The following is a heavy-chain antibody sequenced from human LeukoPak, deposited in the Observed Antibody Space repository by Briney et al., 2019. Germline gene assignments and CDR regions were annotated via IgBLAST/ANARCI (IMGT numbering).Heavy chain of an antibody. J-gene: IGHJ4*02. V-gene: IGHV3-23*01. CDR2: ISGSGGST. CDR1: GFTFSNSW. D-gene: IGHD6-6*01. CDR3: AKWRAARTALFDY. Sequence: PGGSLRLSCAASGFTFSNSWMTWVRQAPGKGLEWVSAISGSGGSTYYADSVKGRFTISRDNSKNTLYLQMNSLRAEDTAVYYCAKWRAARTALFDYWGQGTLVTVSS.